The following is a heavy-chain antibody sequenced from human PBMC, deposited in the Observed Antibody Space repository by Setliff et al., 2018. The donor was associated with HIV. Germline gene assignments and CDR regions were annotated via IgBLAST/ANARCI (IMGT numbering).Heavy chain of an antibody. CDR2: IYTSGST. CDR1: GGSISSYY. V-gene: IGHV4-4*08. J-gene: IGHJ6*03. Sequence: PSETLSLTCTVSGGSISSYYWSWIRQPPGKGLEWIGYIYTSGSTNYNPSLKSRVTISVDTSKNQFSLKLSSVTAADTAVYYCARGRKRDGYNFYYYYMDVWDKGTTVTSP. CDR3: ARGRKRDGYNFYYYYMDV. D-gene: IGHD5-12*01.